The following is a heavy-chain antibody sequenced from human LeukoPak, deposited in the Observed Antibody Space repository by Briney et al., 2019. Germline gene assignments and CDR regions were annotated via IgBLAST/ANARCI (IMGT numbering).Heavy chain of an antibody. D-gene: IGHD3-22*01. J-gene: IGHJ4*02. Sequence: SETLSLTCTVSGGSISSYYWSWIRQPPGKGLEWIGYIYYSGSTNYNPSLKSRVTISVDTSKNQFSLKLSSVTAADTAVYYCARVHYDSSGYQYYFDYWGQGTLVTVSS. CDR2: IYYSGST. CDR3: ARVHYDSSGYQYYFDY. CDR1: GGSISSYY. V-gene: IGHV4-59*01.